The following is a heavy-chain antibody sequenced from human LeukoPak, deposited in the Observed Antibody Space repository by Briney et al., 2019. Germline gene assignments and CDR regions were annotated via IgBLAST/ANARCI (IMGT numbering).Heavy chain of an antibody. CDR3: ARRNRIAVAARGGAFDY. Sequence: SETLSLTCTVSGGSISTSYYYWGWIRQPPGKGLEWIVTLSYSGSTYYNPSLKSRVTISVDPSKNQFSLKLSSVTAADTAVYYCARRNRIAVAARGGAFDYWGQGTLVTVSS. CDR2: LSYSGST. J-gene: IGHJ4*02. CDR1: GGSISTSYYY. D-gene: IGHD6-19*01. V-gene: IGHV4-39*01.